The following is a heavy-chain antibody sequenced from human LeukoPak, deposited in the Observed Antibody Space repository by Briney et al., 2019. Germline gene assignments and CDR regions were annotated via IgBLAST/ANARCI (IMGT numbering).Heavy chain of an antibody. V-gene: IGHV3-33*06. Sequence: GGSLRLSCAASGFTFSSYGMHWVRKAPGKGLAWVAVIWYDGSNKHYADSVKGRFTISRDNSKNTLYLQMNSLRAEDTAVYYCAKEEEEIYYGSGSSLDYWGQGTLVTVSS. CDR1: GFTFSSYG. J-gene: IGHJ4*02. CDR3: AKEEEEIYYGSGSSLDY. CDR2: IWYDGSNK. D-gene: IGHD3-10*01.